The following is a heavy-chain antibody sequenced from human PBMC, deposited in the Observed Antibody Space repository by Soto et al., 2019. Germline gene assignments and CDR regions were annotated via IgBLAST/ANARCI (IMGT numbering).Heavy chain of an antibody. CDR3: ARSRHGSGSYTHFYYGLDV. CDR2: ISFDGSTE. CDR1: GFTFISYA. V-gene: IGHV3-30-3*01. Sequence: QVQLVESGGGVVQPGRSLRLSCAASGFTFISYAMHWVRQAPGKGLEWVAVISFDGSTEYYADSVNGRFTISRDNSKNTVYLQMNSLRSEDTAVYYCARSRHGSGSYTHFYYGLDVWGQGTTVTVSS. J-gene: IGHJ6*02. D-gene: IGHD3-10*01.